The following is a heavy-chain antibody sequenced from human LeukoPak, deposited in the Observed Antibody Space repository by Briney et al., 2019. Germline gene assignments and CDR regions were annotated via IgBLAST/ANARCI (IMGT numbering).Heavy chain of an antibody. J-gene: IGHJ5*02. CDR3: ARDLGDYDSSGYYYVRWFDP. V-gene: IGHV4-30-2*01. CDR2: IYHSGST. D-gene: IGHD3-22*01. Sequence: SQTLSLTCTVSGGSISSGGYYWSWIRQPPGKGLEWIGNIYHSGSTYYNPSLKSRVTISVDRSKNQFSLKLSSVTAADTAVYYCARDLGDYDSSGYYYVRWFDPWGQGTLVTVSS. CDR1: GGSISSGGYY.